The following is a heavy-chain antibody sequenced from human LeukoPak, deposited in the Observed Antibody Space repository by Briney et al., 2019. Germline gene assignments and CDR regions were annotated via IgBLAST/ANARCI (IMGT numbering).Heavy chain of an antibody. CDR1: GGSISSSSYY. CDR2: IYYSGST. CDR3: ASLGAVVGADAFDI. Sequence: SETLSLTCTVSGGSISSSSYYWGWIRQPPGKGLEWIGSIYYSGSTYYNPSLKSRVTISVDTSKNQFSLKLSSVTAADTAVYYCASLGAVVGADAFDIWGQGTMVTVSS. V-gene: IGHV4-39*07. D-gene: IGHD3-22*01. J-gene: IGHJ3*02.